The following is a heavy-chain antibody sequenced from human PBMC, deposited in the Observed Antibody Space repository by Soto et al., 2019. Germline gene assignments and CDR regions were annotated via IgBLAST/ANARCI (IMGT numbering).Heavy chain of an antibody. CDR1: GGSISSSSYY. D-gene: IGHD3-22*01. J-gene: IGHJ6*02. Sequence: PSEPLCPSCTLSGGSISSSSYYWGWIRKPPGKGLEWIGSIYYSGSTYYNPSLKSRVTISVDTSKNQFSLKLSSVTAADTAVYYCARLPYYYDSSGYYGPYYGMDVWGQGTTVTVS. CDR3: ARLPYYYDSSGYYGPYYGMDV. V-gene: IGHV4-39*01. CDR2: IYYSGST.